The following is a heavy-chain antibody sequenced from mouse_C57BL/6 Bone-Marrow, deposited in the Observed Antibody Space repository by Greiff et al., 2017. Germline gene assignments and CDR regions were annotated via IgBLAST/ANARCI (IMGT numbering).Heavy chain of an antibody. D-gene: IGHD6-1*01. J-gene: IGHJ4*01. CDR2: IDPANGNT. CDR1: GFNIKNTS. CDR3: AKQRNGAMDY. V-gene: IGHV14-3*01. Sequence: VQLQQSVAELVRPGASVKLSCTASGFNIKNTSMHWVKQRPEQGLEWIGRIDPANGNTKYAPNFQGKATITADTSSNTAYLQLSSLTSADTAIYYCAKQRNGAMDYWGQGTSVTVSS.